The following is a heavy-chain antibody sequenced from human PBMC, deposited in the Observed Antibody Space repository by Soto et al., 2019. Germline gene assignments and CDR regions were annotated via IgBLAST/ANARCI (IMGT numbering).Heavy chain of an antibody. CDR3: ARAQVRSRYGSNWFDP. Sequence: ASVKVSCKASGYTFTSYAMHWVRQAPGQRLEWMGWINAGNGNTKYSQKFQGRVTITRDTSASTAYMELSSLRSEDTAVYYCARAQVRSRYGSNWFDPWGQGTPITVSS. V-gene: IGHV1-3*01. D-gene: IGHD3-10*01. CDR1: GYTFTSYA. J-gene: IGHJ5*02. CDR2: INAGNGNT.